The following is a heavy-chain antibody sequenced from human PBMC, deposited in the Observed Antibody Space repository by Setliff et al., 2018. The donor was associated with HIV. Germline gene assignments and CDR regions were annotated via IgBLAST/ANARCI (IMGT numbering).Heavy chain of an antibody. J-gene: IGHJ6*02. V-gene: IGHV3-23*01. D-gene: IGHD6-13*01. CDR1: GFTFSDYY. Sequence: LRLSCAASGFTFSDYYMTWVRQAPGKGLEWVSSITGSGDSTYYANSVKGRFTISRDSSKNTLSLQMSSLRAEDTALYYCATGGMAAAGPGGGHGLDVWGQGTTVTVSS. CDR3: ATGGMAAAGPGGGHGLDV. CDR2: ITGSGDST.